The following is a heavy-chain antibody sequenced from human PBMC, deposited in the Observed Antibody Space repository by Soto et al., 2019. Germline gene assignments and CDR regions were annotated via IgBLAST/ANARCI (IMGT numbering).Heavy chain of an antibody. CDR1: GGSISSSSYY. V-gene: IGHV4-39*01. Sequence: SETLSLTCTVSGGSISSSSYYWGWIRQPPGKGLEWIGCIYYSGSTYYNPSPKSRFTISVDTSKNQFSLKLSSVTAADTAVYYCARRVVVISAFDIWGQGTMVTVSS. J-gene: IGHJ3*02. CDR3: ARRVVVISAFDI. D-gene: IGHD3-22*01. CDR2: IYYSGST.